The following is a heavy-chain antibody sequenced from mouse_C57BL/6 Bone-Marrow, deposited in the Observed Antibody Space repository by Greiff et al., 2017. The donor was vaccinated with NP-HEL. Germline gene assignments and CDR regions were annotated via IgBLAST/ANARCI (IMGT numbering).Heavy chain of an antibody. J-gene: IGHJ1*03. V-gene: IGHV1-54*01. CDR3: ARPGDGYYRYFDV. D-gene: IGHD2-3*01. Sequence: VQLQQSGAELVRPGTSVKVSCKASGYAFTNYLIEWVKQRPGQGLEWIGVINPGSGGTNYNEKFKGKATLTAAKSSSTAYMQLSSLTSEDSAVYFCARPGDGYYRYFDVWGTGTTVTVSS. CDR2: INPGSGGT. CDR1: GYAFTNYL.